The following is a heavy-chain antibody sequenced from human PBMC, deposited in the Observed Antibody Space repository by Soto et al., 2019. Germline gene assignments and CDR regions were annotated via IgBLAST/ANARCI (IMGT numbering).Heavy chain of an antibody. CDR1: GFTFSSYA. V-gene: IGHV3-23*01. CDR3: AKDRKVGAYYYGMDV. Sequence: GGSLRLSCAASGFTFSSYAMSWVRQAPGKGLEWVSAISGSGGSTYYADSVKGRFTISRDNSKNTLYLQMNRLRAEDTAVYYCAKDRKVGAYYYGMDVWGQGTTVTVSS. J-gene: IGHJ6*02. D-gene: IGHD1-26*01. CDR2: ISGSGGST.